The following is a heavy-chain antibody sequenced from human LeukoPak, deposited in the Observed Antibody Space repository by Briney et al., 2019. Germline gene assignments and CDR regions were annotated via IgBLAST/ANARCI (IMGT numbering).Heavy chain of an antibody. Sequence: SETLSLTCAVYGGSFSGYYWSWIRQPPGKGLEWIGEINHSGSTNYNPSLKSRVTISVDTSKNQFSLKLSSVTAADTAVYYCARVRGPRYYYDSSGYHYFDYWGQGTLVTVSS. V-gene: IGHV4-34*01. CDR1: GGSFSGYY. CDR2: INHSGST. J-gene: IGHJ4*02. CDR3: ARVRGPRYYYDSSGYHYFDY. D-gene: IGHD3-22*01.